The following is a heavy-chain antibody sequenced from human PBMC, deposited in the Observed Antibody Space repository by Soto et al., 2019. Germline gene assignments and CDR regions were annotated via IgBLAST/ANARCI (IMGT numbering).Heavy chain of an antibody. CDR3: ARGSEKGGGP. CDR2: ISSTSATI. D-gene: IGHD3-16*01. J-gene: IGHJ5*02. Sequence: EVQLVESGGGLVQPGGSLRLSCAASKFTFSGYSMNWVRQAPGKGLEWVSYISSTSATIYYADSVKGRFTISRDDAKNSLYLQINSLRDEDTAVYYCARGSEKGGGPWGQGTLVTVSS. V-gene: IGHV3-48*02. CDR1: KFTFSGYS.